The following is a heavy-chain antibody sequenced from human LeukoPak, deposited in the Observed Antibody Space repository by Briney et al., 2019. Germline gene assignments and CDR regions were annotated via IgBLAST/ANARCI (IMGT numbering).Heavy chain of an antibody. J-gene: IGHJ4*02. D-gene: IGHD6-13*01. CDR1: GFTFSSYS. CDR3: ARDLIGLAATDYFDY. V-gene: IGHV3-21*01. CDR2: FSSSSSYI. Sequence: GGSLRLSCAASGFTFSSYSMNWVRQAPGKGLEWVSSFSSSSSYIYYADSVKGRFTISRDNAKNSLYLQLNSLRAEDTAVYYCARDLIGLAATDYFDYWGQGTLVTVSS.